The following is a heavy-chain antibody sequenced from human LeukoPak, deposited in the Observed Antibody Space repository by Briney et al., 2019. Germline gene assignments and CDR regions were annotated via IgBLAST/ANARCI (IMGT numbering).Heavy chain of an antibody. CDR1: GGSFSGYY. J-gene: IGHJ5*02. CDR3: ARGRLVRTGGWFDP. V-gene: IGHV4-34*01. CDR2: INHSGST. Sequence: PSETLSLTCAVYGGSFSGYYWSWIRQPPGKGLKWIGEINHSGSTNYNPSLKSRVTISVDTSKNQFSLKLSSVTAADTAVYYCARGRLVRTGGWFDPWGQGTLVTVSS. D-gene: IGHD1-14*01.